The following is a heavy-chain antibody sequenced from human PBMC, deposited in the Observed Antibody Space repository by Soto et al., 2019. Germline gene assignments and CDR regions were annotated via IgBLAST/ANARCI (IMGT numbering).Heavy chain of an antibody. D-gene: IGHD2-15*01. V-gene: IGHV4-30-4*01. CDR2: IYYSGST. J-gene: IGHJ5*02. CDR3: VRHLGYPISGRSAMRFDP. CDR1: GGSISSGGYY. Sequence: QVQLQESGPGLVKPSQTLSLTCTVSGGSISSGGYYWSWIRQPPGKGLEWIGYIYYSGSTYYNPSLKSRVTIAADTAKNQFSLKLRSVTAADTAVYYCVRHLGYPISGRSAMRFDPWGQGTLVTVSA.